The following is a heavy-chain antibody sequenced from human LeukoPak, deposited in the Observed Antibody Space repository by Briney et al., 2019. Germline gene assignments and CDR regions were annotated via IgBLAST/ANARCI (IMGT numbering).Heavy chain of an antibody. CDR3: AKSGSAAAGQRGYFDY. CDR1: GFTFSIYG. J-gene: IGHJ4*02. V-gene: IGHV3-30*18. D-gene: IGHD6-13*01. CDR2: ISSDGSNK. Sequence: GGSLRLSCVASGFTFSIYGMHWVRQAPGKGLEWVAVISSDGSNKYYADSVKGRFTISRDDSKNTLYLQVNSLRADDTAMYYCAKSGSAAAGQRGYFDYWGQGTLVTVSS.